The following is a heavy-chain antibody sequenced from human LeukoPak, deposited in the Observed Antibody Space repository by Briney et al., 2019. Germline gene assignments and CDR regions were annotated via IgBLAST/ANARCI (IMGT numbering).Heavy chain of an antibody. CDR3: ATLNNYDFWSGPFDY. V-gene: IGHV1-2*02. J-gene: IGHJ4*02. Sequence: ASVTVSCKASGYTFTGYYIHWVRQAPGQGLEWMGRITPNSGGTNYAQKFHGRVTMTRDTSISTAYMELSRLRSDDTAMYYCATLNNYDFWSGPFDYWGQGTLVIVSS. D-gene: IGHD3-3*01. CDR2: ITPNSGGT. CDR1: GYTFTGYY.